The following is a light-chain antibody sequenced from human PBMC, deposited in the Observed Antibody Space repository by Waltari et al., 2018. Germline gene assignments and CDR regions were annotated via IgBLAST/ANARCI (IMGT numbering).Light chain of an antibody. J-gene: IGKJ1*01. Sequence: DIQMTQSPSYLSASVGDRVTITFRASQDIRKDLGWYQQKPGKAHKRLIYSASGLHSGVPTRFRGSGSGTEFTLTISSLQPEDFATYYCLQQNSDPLTFGQGTKVEIK. CDR3: LQQNSDPLT. CDR2: SAS. V-gene: IGKV1-17*01. CDR1: QDIRKD.